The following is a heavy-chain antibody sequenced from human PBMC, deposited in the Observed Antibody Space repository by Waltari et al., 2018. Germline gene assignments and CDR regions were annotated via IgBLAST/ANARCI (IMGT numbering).Heavy chain of an antibody. V-gene: IGHV2-26*01. CDR2: IFSNDGK. D-gene: IGHD5-18*01. Sequence: QVTLKESGPVLVKPTETLTLTCTVSGFSLSNGRMGVSWIRQPPGKALEWLAHIFSNDGKSYTTSLRSRLTISKDTSKSQVVLTMTNMDPVDTATYFCARIHQGYTYGYFDSWGQGALVTVSS. CDR1: GFSLSNGRMG. CDR3: ARIHQGYTYGYFDS. J-gene: IGHJ4*02.